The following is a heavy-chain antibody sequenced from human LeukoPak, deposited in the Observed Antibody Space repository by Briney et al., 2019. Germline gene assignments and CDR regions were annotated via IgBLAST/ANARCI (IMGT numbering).Heavy chain of an antibody. CDR1: GGSFSGYY. J-gene: IGHJ6*02. CDR3: VRHPSGWHYGMDV. Sequence: PSETLSLTCAVYGGSFSGYYWSWIRQPPGKGLEWIGYTYYSGSTNYNPSLKSRVTVVLDTSKNEFSLKLRSVTAADTAVYFCVRHPSGWHYGMDVWGQGTTVIVSS. V-gene: IGHV4-59*08. D-gene: IGHD6-19*01. CDR2: TYYSGST.